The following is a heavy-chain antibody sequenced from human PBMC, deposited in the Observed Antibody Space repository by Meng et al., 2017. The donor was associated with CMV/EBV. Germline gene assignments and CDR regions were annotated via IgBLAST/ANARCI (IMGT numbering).Heavy chain of an antibody. V-gene: IGHV3-21*01. CDR2: ISSSSSYI. Sequence: GESLKISCAASGFTFSSYSMNWVRQAPGKGLEWVSSISSSSSYIYYADSVKGRFTISRDNAKNSLYLKMNSLRAEDTAVYYCARDGYSSSWHYWGQGTLVTVSS. J-gene: IGHJ4*02. D-gene: IGHD6-6*01. CDR1: GFTFSSYS. CDR3: ARDGYSSSWHY.